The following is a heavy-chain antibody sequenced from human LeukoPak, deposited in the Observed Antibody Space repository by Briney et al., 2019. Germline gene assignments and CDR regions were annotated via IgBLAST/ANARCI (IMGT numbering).Heavy chain of an antibody. CDR1: GGSISGYY. CDR2: IYYRGST. V-gene: IGHV4-59*12. CDR3: ARVSSHCSSTSCYNRVGWFDP. D-gene: IGHD2-2*02. J-gene: IGHJ5*02. Sequence: SETLSLTCTVSGGSISGYYWSWIRQPPGKGLEWIGFIYYRGSTNYNPSLKSRVTISVDRSKNQFSLKLSSVTAADTAVYYCARVSSHCSSTSCYNRVGWFDPWGQGTLVTVSS.